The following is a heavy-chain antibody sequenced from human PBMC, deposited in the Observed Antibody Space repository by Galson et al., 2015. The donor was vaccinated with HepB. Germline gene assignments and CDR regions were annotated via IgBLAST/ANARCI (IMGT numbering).Heavy chain of an antibody. CDR1: GYTFTNYG. Sequence: SVKVSCKASGYTFTNYGITWVRQAPGQGLEWMGWISTYNGDTNYAQKVRGRVTMTTDTSTSTAYMELRSLRSDDTAIYYCARDPITTPGAETNWFDPWGQGTLVTVSS. CDR2: ISTYNGDT. D-gene: IGHD3-3*01. V-gene: IGHV1-18*01. J-gene: IGHJ5*02. CDR3: ARDPITTPGAETNWFDP.